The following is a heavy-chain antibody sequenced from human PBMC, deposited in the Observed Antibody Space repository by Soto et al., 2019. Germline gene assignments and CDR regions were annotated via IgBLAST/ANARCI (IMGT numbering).Heavy chain of an antibody. J-gene: IGHJ6*02. V-gene: IGHV1-69*01. CDR3: ARKYGSLPPPSYYYYYGMYV. CDR2: IIPIFGTA. CDR1: GGTFSSYA. D-gene: IGHD3-10*01. Sequence: QVQLVQSGAEVKKPGSSVKVSCKASGGTFSSYAISWVRQAPGQGLEWMGGIIPIFGTANYAQKFQGRVTITADESTSTAYMELSSLRSEDTAVYYCARKYGSLPPPSYYYYYGMYVWVQGTTVTVSS.